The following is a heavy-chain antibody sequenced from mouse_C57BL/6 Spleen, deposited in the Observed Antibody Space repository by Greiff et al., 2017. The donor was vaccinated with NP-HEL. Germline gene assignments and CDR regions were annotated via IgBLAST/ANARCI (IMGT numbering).Heavy chain of an antibody. CDR3: AVGNYYGSNSYFDY. Sequence: QVQLQQPGAELVRPGSSVKLSCKASGYTFTSYWMHWVKQRPIQGLEWIGNIDPSDSETHYNQKFKDKATLTVDKSSSTAYMQLSSLTSEDSAVYYCAVGNYYGSNSYFDYWGQGTTLTVSS. D-gene: IGHD1-1*01. CDR1: GYTFTSYW. CDR2: IDPSDSET. V-gene: IGHV1-52*01. J-gene: IGHJ2*01.